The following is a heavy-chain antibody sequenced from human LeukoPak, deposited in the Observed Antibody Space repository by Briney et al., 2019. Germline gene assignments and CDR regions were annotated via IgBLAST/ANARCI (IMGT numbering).Heavy chain of an antibody. J-gene: IGHJ3*01. Sequence: GGSLRLSCAASGFSFSSESMHWVRQAPGKGLEWVAVISYDGSKKYSADSVKGRSTISRDNSKSTVYLQMNSLTSEDTAVYHCAKEYHRVHDAFDAWGHGTMVTVSS. CDR3: AKEYHRVHDAFDA. V-gene: IGHV3-30*18. D-gene: IGHD2-2*01. CDR1: GFSFSSES. CDR2: ISYDGSKK.